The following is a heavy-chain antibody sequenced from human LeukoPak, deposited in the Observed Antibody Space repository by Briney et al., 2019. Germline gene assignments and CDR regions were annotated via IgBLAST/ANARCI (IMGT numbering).Heavy chain of an antibody. V-gene: IGHV4-31*03. CDR1: GGSISSGGYY. CDR2: IYYSGST. CDR3: ASVRYNWNYDWFDP. Sequence: SQTLSLTCTVSGGSISSGGYYRSWIRQHPGKGLEWIGYIYYSGSTYYNPSLKSRVTISVDTSKNQFSLKLSSVTAADTAVYYCASVRYNWNYDWFDPWGQGTLVTVSS. D-gene: IGHD1-7*01. J-gene: IGHJ5*02.